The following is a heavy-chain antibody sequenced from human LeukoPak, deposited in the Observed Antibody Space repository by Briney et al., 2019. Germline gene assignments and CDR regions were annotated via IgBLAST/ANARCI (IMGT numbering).Heavy chain of an antibody. J-gene: IGHJ4*02. Sequence: GESLKISCKGSGYSFTSYWIAWVRQMPGKGLEWMGIIYPRDSTTRYSPAFEGQVTISADKSISTAYLQWSSLKASDTAMYYCARLGDGYILFDYWGQGTLVTVSS. CDR2: IYPRDSTT. V-gene: IGHV5-51*01. D-gene: IGHD5-24*01. CDR1: GYSFTSYW. CDR3: ARLGDGYILFDY.